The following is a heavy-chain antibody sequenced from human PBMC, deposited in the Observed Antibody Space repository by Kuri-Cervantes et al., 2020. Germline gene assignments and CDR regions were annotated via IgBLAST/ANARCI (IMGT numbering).Heavy chain of an antibody. CDR2: ISSSSSTI. V-gene: IGHV3-48*01. D-gene: IGHD3-22*01. CDR3: AKLNTYYYDSSDRGGIA. Sequence: GESLKISCAASGFTFSSYSMNWVRQAPGKGLEWVSYISSSSSTIYYADSVKGRFTISRDNSKNSLYLQMNSLRAEDTALYYCAKLNTYYYDSSDRGGIAWGQGTLVTVSS. CDR1: GFTFSSYS. J-gene: IGHJ5*02.